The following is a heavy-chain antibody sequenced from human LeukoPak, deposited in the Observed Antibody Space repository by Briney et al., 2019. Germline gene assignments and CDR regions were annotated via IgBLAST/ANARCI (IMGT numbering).Heavy chain of an antibody. J-gene: IGHJ6*03. D-gene: IGHD3-3*01. CDR2: ITGSVGST. CDR1: GFTSTNYV. V-gene: IGHV3-23*01. CDR3: AKELHDFTDYYIDV. Sequence: GSLRLSSAPSGFTSTNYVMTSGRHAPGEGHRWGSGITGSVGSTSSTPSAKGQFTISRNNSKNRLHLQMTRLTLETPAIYYFAKELHDFTDYYIDVCGKGTKVTVSS.